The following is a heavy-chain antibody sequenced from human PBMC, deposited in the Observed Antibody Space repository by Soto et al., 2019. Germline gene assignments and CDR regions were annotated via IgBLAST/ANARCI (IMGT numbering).Heavy chain of an antibody. CDR2: ISSSSSTI. D-gene: IGHD5-12*01. V-gene: IGHV3-48*02. CDR3: ARVALDSGYDSV. Sequence: EVQLVESGGGLVQPGGSLRLSCAASGFTFTSCSMNSVRQAPGKGLEWVSYISSSSSTIYYADSVKGRFTISRDNAKNSLYLQMNSLRDEDTAVYYCARVALDSGYDSVWGQGTLVTVSS. J-gene: IGHJ4*02. CDR1: GFTFTSCS.